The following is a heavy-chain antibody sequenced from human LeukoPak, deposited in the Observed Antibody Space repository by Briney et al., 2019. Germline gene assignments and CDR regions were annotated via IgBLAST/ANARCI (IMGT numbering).Heavy chain of an antibody. CDR3: ARDHDILTGLGVFDY. Sequence: GGSLRLSCAASGFTFISYWLTWVRQAPGKGLEWVANIKQDGSEKYYVGSVKGRFTISRDNAKNTLYLQMNSLRAEDTAVYYCARDHDILTGLGVFDYWGQGTLVTVSS. D-gene: IGHD3-9*01. J-gene: IGHJ4*02. V-gene: IGHV3-7*01. CDR2: IKQDGSEK. CDR1: GFTFISYW.